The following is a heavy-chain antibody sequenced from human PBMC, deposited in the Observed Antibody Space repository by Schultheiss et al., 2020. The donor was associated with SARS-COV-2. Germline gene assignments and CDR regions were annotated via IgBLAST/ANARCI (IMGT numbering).Heavy chain of an antibody. Sequence: GGSLRLSCAASGFTFSSYGMHWVRQAPGKGLEWVSYISSSGSTIYYADSVKGRFTISRDNAKNSLYLQMNSLRAEDTAVYYCARDPYDFWSGYPSGFDYWGQGTLVTVSS. CDR2: ISSSGSTI. D-gene: IGHD3-3*01. J-gene: IGHJ4*02. CDR3: ARDPYDFWSGYPSGFDY. CDR1: GFTFSSYG. V-gene: IGHV3-48*04.